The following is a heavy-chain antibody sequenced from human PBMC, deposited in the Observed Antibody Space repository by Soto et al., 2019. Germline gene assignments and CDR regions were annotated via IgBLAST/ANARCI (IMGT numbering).Heavy chain of an antibody. Sequence: EVQLVESGGGLVQPGGSLRLSCAASGFTFSPFWMHWVRQVPGKGPVWVSRINSDGNSTSYADSVKGRFTIYRNNAKNTLYLQMNSLRAEDTDVYYCARGSNHFDYWGQGTLVTVSS. J-gene: IGHJ4*02. CDR2: INSDGNST. V-gene: IGHV3-74*01. CDR3: ARGSNHFDY. CDR1: GFTFSPFW. D-gene: IGHD4-4*01.